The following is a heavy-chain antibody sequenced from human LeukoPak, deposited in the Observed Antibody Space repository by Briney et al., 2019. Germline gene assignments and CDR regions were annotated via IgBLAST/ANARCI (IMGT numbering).Heavy chain of an antibody. D-gene: IGHD2-15*01. CDR1: GFTFDDYT. Sequence: GGSLRLSCAASGFTFDDYTMHWVRHAPGKGPEWVSLISWDGGSTYYADSVKGRFTISRDNSKNSLYLHMNSLRTEDTALYYCAKDRKNKGYCSGDSCYFSWGQGTLVTVSS. J-gene: IGHJ5*02. CDR3: AKDRKNKGYCSGDSCYFS. V-gene: IGHV3-43*01. CDR2: ISWDGGST.